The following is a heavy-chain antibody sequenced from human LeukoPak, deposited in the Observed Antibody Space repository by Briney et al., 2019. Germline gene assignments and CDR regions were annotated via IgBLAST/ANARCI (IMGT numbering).Heavy chain of an antibody. CDR2: ISASGVMT. J-gene: IGHJ3*02. CDR3: ARVSILIVPYYAFDI. D-gene: IGHD2/OR15-2a*01. Sequence: GGSLRLSCAASGFTFTNYAMTWVRQAPGKGLEWVSSISASGVMTYYADSVKGRFTISRDNAKNSLYLQMNSLRAEDTAVYYCARVSILIVPYYAFDIWGQGTMVTVSS. CDR1: GFTFTNYA. V-gene: IGHV3-23*01.